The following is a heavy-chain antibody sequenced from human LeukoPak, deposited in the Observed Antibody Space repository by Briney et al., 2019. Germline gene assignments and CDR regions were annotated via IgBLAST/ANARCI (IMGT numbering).Heavy chain of an antibody. D-gene: IGHD2-15*01. Sequence: GGSLRLSCAASGFTFSSYGMHWVRQAPGKGLEWVAVIYNSGTTKYADSVKGRVTIARDSSENTLYLQMNSLRVEDTAVYYCARGWEWWDYWGQGTLVTVSS. CDR2: IYNSGTT. CDR1: GFTFSSYG. V-gene: IGHV3-53*01. J-gene: IGHJ4*02. CDR3: ARGWEWWDY.